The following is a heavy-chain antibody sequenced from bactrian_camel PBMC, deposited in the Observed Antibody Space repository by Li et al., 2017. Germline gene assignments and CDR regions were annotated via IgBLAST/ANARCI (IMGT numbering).Heavy chain of an antibody. V-gene: IGHV3S54*01. D-gene: IGHD5*01. CDR2: IYTGSDSI. Sequence: VQLVESGGGSVQAGGSLRLSCRVSGITFSNICVGWFRQGPGEKREGVALIYTGSDSIYYADSVKGRFTLSEDSAKNTVYLQMNSLTPEDTAMYYCAARGGGGRVGCSLGYYGAADFGRWGQGTQVTVS. CDR1: GITFSNIC. CDR3: AARGGGGRVGCSLGYYGAADFGR. J-gene: IGHJ6*01.